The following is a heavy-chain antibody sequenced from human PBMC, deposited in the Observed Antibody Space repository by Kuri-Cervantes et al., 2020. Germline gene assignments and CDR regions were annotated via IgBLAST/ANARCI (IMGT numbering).Heavy chain of an antibody. CDR3: ARESFDYGDYEGEGSYYYGMDV. CDR2: ISSSSSTI. Sequence: GESLKISCAASGFTFSSYSMNWVRQAPRKGLEWVSCISSSSSTIYYADSVKGRFTISRDNAKNSLYLQMNSLRDEDTAVYYCARESFDYGDYEGEGSYYYGMDVWGQGTTVTVSS. J-gene: IGHJ6*02. V-gene: IGHV3-48*02. CDR1: GFTFSSYS. D-gene: IGHD4-17*01.